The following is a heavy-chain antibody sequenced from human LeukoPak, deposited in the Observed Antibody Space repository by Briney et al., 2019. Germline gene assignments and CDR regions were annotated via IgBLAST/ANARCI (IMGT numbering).Heavy chain of an antibody. V-gene: IGHV3-64D*06. J-gene: IGHJ4*02. CDR2: ISSNGDNT. CDR3: VRGTGY. Sequence: GGSLRLSCSVSGFTFSTYVMHWVRQAPGKGLAYVSAISSNGDNTYYADSVKGRFTISRDNSKNTLYLQMSSLRPDDTAVYFCVRGTGYWGQGTLVTVSS. CDR1: GFTFSTYV.